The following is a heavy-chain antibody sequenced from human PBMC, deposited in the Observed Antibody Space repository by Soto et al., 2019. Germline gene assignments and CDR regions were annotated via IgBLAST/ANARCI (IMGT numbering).Heavy chain of an antibody. J-gene: IGHJ5*02. V-gene: IGHV4-4*07. Sequence: SETLFLTCSVSGGTISGYYWTWIRQPAGKGLEWIGRIYSSGNTKYNPSLQSRVTMSLDTSNNQFSLRLTSVTAADTAVYYCARGQRFSDWFDPWGQGTLVTVSS. CDR1: GGTISGYY. CDR2: IYSSGNT. CDR3: ARGQRFSDWFDP. D-gene: IGHD3-3*01.